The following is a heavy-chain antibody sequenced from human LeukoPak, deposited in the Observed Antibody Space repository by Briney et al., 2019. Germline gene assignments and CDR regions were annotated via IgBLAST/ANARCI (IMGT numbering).Heavy chain of an antibody. J-gene: IGHJ6*02. CDR2: LNPSGGSS. Sequence: ASVKVSRKASGYAVTSYYMHWVRQAPGQGLEWMAILNPSGGSSNYAQKFQGRATLTRATSTGTVYMELSSLRSEDTAVYYCASVYKHGMGVWGQGTTVIVSS. V-gene: IGHV1-46*01. D-gene: IGHD5-24*01. CDR1: GYAVTSYY. CDR3: ASVYKHGMGV.